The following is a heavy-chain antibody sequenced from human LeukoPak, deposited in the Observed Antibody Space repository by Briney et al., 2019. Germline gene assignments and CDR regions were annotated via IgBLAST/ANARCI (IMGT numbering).Heavy chain of an antibody. CDR1: GFTFSSYA. V-gene: IGHV3-23*01. CDR2: ISGSGGST. J-gene: IGHJ6*02. Sequence: PGGSLRLSCAASGFTFSSYAMSWVRQAPGKGLEWVSAISGSGGSTYYADSVKGRFTISRDNSKNTLYLQMNSLRAEDTAVYYCARDPHVGYYGMDVWGQGTTVTVSS. CDR3: ARDPHVGYYGMDV.